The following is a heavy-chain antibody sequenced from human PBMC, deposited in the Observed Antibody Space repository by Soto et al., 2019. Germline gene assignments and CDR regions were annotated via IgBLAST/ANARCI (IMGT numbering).Heavy chain of an antibody. CDR1: GFTFDDYA. D-gene: IGHD6-19*01. Sequence: PGWSLRLSCAASGFTFDDYAMHLVRQAPGKGLEWVSLISWDGGSTYYADSVKGRFTISRDNSKNSLYLQMNSLRAEDTALYYCAKVAAYSSGWGYFHHWGEGTLVTVSS. V-gene: IGHV3-43D*04. J-gene: IGHJ1*01. CDR2: ISWDGGST. CDR3: AKVAAYSSGWGYFHH.